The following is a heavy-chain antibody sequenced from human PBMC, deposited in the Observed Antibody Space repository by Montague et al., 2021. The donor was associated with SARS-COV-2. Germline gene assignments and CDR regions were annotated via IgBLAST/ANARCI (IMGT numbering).Heavy chain of an antibody. CDR3: AKDAKAIAY. Sequence: SLRLSCAASGFPFSNYYMSWIRQAPGEGLEWVSDISDRGDTVLYADSVKGRFTISRDNATNTLYLQMNSLRAEDTAMYYCAKDAKAIAYWGQGTLVTVSS. V-gene: IGHV3-11*01. CDR1: GFPFSNYY. D-gene: IGHD1-26*01. J-gene: IGHJ4*02. CDR2: ISDRGDTV.